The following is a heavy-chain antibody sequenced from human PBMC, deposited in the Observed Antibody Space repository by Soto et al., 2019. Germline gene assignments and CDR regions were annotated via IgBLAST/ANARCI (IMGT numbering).Heavy chain of an antibody. CDR3: ARVPYCSSSGCYSWFDP. Sequence: GGSLRLSCVASGFTFSSYGMHWVRQAPGKGLEWVAVIWYDGSNKYYADSVKGRFTISRDNSKNTLYLQMNSLRAEDTAVYYCARVPYCSSSGCYSWFDPWGQGT. D-gene: IGHD2-2*01. CDR2: IWYDGSNK. J-gene: IGHJ5*02. CDR1: GFTFSSYG. V-gene: IGHV3-33*01.